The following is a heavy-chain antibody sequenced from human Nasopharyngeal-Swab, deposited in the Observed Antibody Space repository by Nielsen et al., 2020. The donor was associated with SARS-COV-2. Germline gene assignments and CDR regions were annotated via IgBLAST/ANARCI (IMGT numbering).Heavy chain of an antibody. J-gene: IGHJ5*02. V-gene: IGHV1-46*01. CDR3: ATGQQWLVQWFDP. CDR2: INPSGGST. Sequence: VSVKVSCKVSGYTLTELSMHWVRQAPGQGLEWMGIINPSGGSTSYAQKFQGRVTMTRDTSTSTVYMELSSLRSEDTAVYYCATGQQWLVQWFDPWGQGTLVTVSS. D-gene: IGHD6-19*01. CDR1: GYTLTELS.